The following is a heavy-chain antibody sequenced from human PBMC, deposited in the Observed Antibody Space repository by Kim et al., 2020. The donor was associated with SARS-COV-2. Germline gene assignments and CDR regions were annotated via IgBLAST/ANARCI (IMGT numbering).Heavy chain of an antibody. CDR2: INHSGST. CDR1: GGSFSGYY. Sequence: SETLSLTCAVYGGSFSGYYWSWIRQPPGKGLEWIGEINHSGSTNYNPSLKSRVTISVDTSKNQFSLKLSSVTAADTAVYYCARDHYYDSSGYPPYYFDY. V-gene: IGHV4-34*01. CDR3: ARDHYYDSSGYPPYYFDY. D-gene: IGHD3-22*01. J-gene: IGHJ4*01.